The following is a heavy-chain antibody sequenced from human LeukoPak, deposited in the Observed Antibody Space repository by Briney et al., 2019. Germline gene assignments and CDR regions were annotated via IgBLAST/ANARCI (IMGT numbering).Heavy chain of an antibody. CDR1: GCSVSSNF. CDR3: ARDGYGNNYMDV. V-gene: IGHV3-53*01. Sequence: GGSLRLSCAASGCSVSSNFMSWVRQAPGKGLELVSVIYSGGTTYYADSVKGRFTISRDNSKNTLSLQMNNLRAEDTAVYYCARDGYGNNYMDVWGKGTTVTVSS. D-gene: IGHD1/OR15-1a*01. J-gene: IGHJ6*03. CDR2: IYSGGTT.